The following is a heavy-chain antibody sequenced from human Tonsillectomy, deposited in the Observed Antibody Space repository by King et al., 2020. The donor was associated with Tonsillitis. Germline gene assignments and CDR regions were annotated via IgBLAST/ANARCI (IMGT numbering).Heavy chain of an antibody. CDR1: GYSFTNYW. J-gene: IGHJ4*02. CDR3: ARLRGYYDSSAQY. V-gene: IGHV5-51*01. CDR2: IYPDYSDI. Sequence: QLVQSGTEVKKPGESLKISCKGSGYSFTNYWIGWVRQMPGKGLEWMGIIYPDYSDIRYSPSFQGQVTISADKSISTAYLQWSSLKASDTAMYYCARLRGYYDSSAQYWGQGTLVTVSS. D-gene: IGHD3-22*01.